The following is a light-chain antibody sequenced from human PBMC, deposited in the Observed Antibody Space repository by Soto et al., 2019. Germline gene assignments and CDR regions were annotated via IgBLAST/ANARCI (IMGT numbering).Light chain of an antibody. CDR3: QQYNNWPLP. Sequence: IVMSQSPATLSVNKREIANLSCGASQSVSSNLAWYQQKPGQAPRLLIHGSFTRATGIPARFSGSGSGTEFTLTISSLQSEDFAVYFCQQYNNWPLPFGGGAKVDI. V-gene: IGKV3-15*01. CDR1: QSVSSN. CDR2: GSF. J-gene: IGKJ4*01.